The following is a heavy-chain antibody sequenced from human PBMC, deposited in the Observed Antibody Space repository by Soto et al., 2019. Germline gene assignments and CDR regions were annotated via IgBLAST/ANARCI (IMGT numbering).Heavy chain of an antibody. Sequence: SVKVSCKTSGFTFTSSAMQWVRQARGQRLEWIGWIVVGSGHTNYAQKFQERVTITRDMSTSTAYMQLSSLRSEDTAVYYCARHGHVVRGSYYDYWGQGTLVTVSS. CDR1: GFTFTSSA. J-gene: IGHJ4*02. D-gene: IGHD3-10*01. V-gene: IGHV1-58*02. CDR2: IVVGSGHT. CDR3: ARHGHVVRGSYYDY.